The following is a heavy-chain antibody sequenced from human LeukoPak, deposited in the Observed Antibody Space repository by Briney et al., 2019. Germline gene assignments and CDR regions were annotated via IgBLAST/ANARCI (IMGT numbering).Heavy chain of an antibody. J-gene: IGHJ4*02. Sequence: ASVKVSCKASGYTFTSYAMNWVRQAPGQGLEWMGWINTNTGNPTYAQGFTGRFVFSLDTSVSTAYLQISSLKAEDTAVYYCARVSRRWEAVFSSFGYWGQGTLVTVSS. CDR3: ARVSRRWEAVFSSFGY. D-gene: IGHD5-24*01. CDR2: INTNTGNP. CDR1: GYTFTSYA. V-gene: IGHV7-4-1*02.